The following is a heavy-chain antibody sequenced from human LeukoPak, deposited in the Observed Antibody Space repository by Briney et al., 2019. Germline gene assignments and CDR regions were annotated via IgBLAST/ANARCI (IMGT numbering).Heavy chain of an antibody. CDR3: ERVPYSTQLVAWFDP. CDR1: GGTFSSYA. CDR2: IIPIFGIA. V-gene: IGHV1-69*04. Sequence: SVKVSCKASGGTFSSYAISWVRQAPGQGLEWMGRIIPIFGIANYAQKFQGRVTITADKSTSTAYMELSSLRSEDTAVYYCERVPYSTQLVAWFDPWGQGTLVTVSS. J-gene: IGHJ5*02. D-gene: IGHD6-6*01.